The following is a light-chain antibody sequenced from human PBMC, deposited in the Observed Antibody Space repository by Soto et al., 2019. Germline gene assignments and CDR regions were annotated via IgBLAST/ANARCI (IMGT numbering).Light chain of an antibody. V-gene: IGLV2-8*01. CDR2: EVT. J-gene: IGLJ3*02. Sequence: QPVLTQPPSASGSPGQSVTISCTGTSSDVGAYKYVSWYQQYSGKAPKLMIYEVTKRPSGVPDRFSGSKSGNTASLTVSGLQAEDEADYYCTSYVGNDIWVFGGGTQLTVL. CDR3: TSYVGNDIWV. CDR1: SSDVGAYKY.